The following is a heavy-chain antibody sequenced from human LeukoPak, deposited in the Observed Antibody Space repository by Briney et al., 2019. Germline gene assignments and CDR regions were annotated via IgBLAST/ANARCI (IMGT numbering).Heavy chain of an antibody. D-gene: IGHD5-18*01. CDR1: GFSFSNYG. Sequence: GRSLRLSCAASGFSFSNYGMHWVRQAPGKGLEWVAVIWYDGSNKYYADSVKGRFTISRDNSKNTLYVQMSSLRAEDTAVYYCARDSSYGFDYWGQGTLVTVSS. CDR2: IWYDGSNK. J-gene: IGHJ4*02. V-gene: IGHV3-33*01. CDR3: ARDSSYGFDY.